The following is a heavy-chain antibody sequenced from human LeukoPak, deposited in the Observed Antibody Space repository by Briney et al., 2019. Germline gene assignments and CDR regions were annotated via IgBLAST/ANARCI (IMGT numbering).Heavy chain of an antibody. D-gene: IGHD3-3*01. V-gene: IGHV3-9*03. CDR1: GFTFDDYA. CDR3: AKGLQRTGYDFWSDAFDI. CDR2: ISWNSGSI. Sequence: PGGSLRLSCAASGFTFDDYAMHWVRQAPGKGLEWVSGISWNSGSIGYADSAKGRFTISRDNAKNSLYLQMNSLRAEDMALYYCAKGLQRTGYDFWSDAFDIWGQGTMVTVSS. J-gene: IGHJ3*02.